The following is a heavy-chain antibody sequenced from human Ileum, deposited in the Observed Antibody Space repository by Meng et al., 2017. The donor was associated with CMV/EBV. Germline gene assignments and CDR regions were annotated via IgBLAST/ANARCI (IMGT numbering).Heavy chain of an antibody. V-gene: IGHV1-18*01. CDR1: GYTFTSYG. CDR2: ISAYNGNT. D-gene: IGHD3-3*01. CDR3: ARSGFWSGTQNWFDP. J-gene: IGHJ5*02. Sequence: SGYTFTSYGISWVRQAPGQGLEWMGWISAYNGNTNYAQKLQGRVTMTTDTSTGTAYMELRSLRSDDTAVYYCARSGFWSGTQNWFDPWGQGTLVTVSS.